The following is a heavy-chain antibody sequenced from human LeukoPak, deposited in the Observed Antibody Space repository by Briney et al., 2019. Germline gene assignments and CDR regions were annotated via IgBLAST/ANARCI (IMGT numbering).Heavy chain of an antibody. Sequence: PSETLSLTCTVSSGSISTSNYYWGWVRQPPGKGLEWIGEINHSGSTNYNPSLKNRLTILVDTSKNQFSLKLSSVTAADTALYYCARRPEQWLVTKNDAFDVWGHGTMVT. CDR3: ARRPEQWLVTKNDAFDV. D-gene: IGHD6-19*01. CDR1: SGSISTSNYY. CDR2: INHSGST. J-gene: IGHJ3*01. V-gene: IGHV4-39*07.